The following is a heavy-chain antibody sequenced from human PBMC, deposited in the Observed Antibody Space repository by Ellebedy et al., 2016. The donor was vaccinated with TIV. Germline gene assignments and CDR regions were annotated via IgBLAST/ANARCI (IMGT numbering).Heavy chain of an antibody. J-gene: IGHJ4*02. V-gene: IGHV4-61*01. Sequence: SETLSLXXSVSGGSVSNGIFYWSWIRQPPGKGLEWIGYMFHSGSTNYSPSLKSRVTISLDMSKNQFSLKLSSMTAADTAVYYCARGGAGFDSMNRELSFDSWGQGTLVIVSS. D-gene: IGHD1-26*01. CDR3: ARGGAGFDSMNRELSFDS. CDR2: MFHSGST. CDR1: GGSVSNGIFY.